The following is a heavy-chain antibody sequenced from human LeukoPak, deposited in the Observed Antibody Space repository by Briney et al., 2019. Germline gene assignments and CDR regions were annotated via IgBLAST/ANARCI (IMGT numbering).Heavy chain of an antibody. CDR1: GYTFTSFD. J-gene: IGHJ4*02. Sequence: GASVKVSCKASGYTFTSFDINWVRQATGQGLEWMGWMNPNSGNTGYAQKFQGRVTMTRNTSISTAYMELSSLRSEDTAVYYCARGHNWNDSSDYWGQGTLVTVSS. V-gene: IGHV1-8*01. CDR2: MNPNSGNT. D-gene: IGHD1-20*01. CDR3: ARGHNWNDSSDY.